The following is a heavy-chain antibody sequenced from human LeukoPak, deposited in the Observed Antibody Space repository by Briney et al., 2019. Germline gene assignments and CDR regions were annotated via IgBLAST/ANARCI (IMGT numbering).Heavy chain of an antibody. V-gene: IGHV4-34*01. CDR2: INHSGST. Sequence: PSETLSLTCAVHGGSFSGYYWSWIRQPPGKGLEWIGEINHSGSTNYNPSLKSRDTISVDTSKNQFSLKLSSVTAADTAVYYCARRVAYYDILTGPGAIDYWGQGTLVTVSS. CDR1: GGSFSGYY. J-gene: IGHJ4*02. D-gene: IGHD3-9*01. CDR3: ARRVAYYDILTGPGAIDY.